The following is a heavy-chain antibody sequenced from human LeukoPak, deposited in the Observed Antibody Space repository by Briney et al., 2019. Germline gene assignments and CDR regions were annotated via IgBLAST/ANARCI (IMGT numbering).Heavy chain of an antibody. J-gene: IGHJ3*02. CDR3: VIWAYSSGPGHPRDFSDI. Sequence: GGPLRLSCAGSGFTFSSQSMNWVRQVPGKGLEWISYISSGSSTIHYADSVKGRFTISRVNTKNSLYLQMTSLRAEDTAVYYCVIWAYSSGPGHPRDFSDIWGQGTTVIVSS. CDR1: GFTFSSQS. CDR2: ISSGSSTI. V-gene: IGHV3-48*04. D-gene: IGHD6-19*01.